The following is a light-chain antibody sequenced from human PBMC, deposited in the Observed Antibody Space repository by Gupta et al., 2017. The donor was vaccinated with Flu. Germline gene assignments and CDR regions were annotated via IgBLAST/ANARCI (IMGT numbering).Light chain of an antibody. CDR1: QIISSY. Sequence: DIEITQSPSSLSASVGDRVTITCRASQIISSYLNWYQQKPGKAPKLLIYAASSLQSGVPSRFSGSGSGTDFTLTINSLQPEDFATYYCQQSYSIPRTFGGGTKVEIK. CDR2: AAS. J-gene: IGKJ4*01. V-gene: IGKV1-39*01. CDR3: QQSYSIPRT.